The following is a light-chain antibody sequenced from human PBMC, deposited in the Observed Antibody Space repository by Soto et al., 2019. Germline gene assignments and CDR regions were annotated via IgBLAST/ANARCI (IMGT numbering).Light chain of an antibody. V-gene: IGKV3-20*01. CDR1: QSVSSSY. J-gene: IGKJ3*01. Sequence: EIVLTQSPGTLSLSPGERATLSCRASQSVSSSYLAWYQQKPGQAPRLLIYGASSRATGFPDMFSGSASGTDFILTISRLEPEDLAVYYCPQYGSSPPRFTFGPGTKEDSK. CDR3: PQYGSSPPRFT. CDR2: GAS.